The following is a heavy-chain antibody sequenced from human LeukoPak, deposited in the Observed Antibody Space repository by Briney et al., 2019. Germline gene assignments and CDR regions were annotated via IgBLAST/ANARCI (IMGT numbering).Heavy chain of an antibody. CDR2: VSGSRANT. V-gene: IGHV3-23*01. D-gene: IGHD2-2*01. CDR1: GFTFDSYG. J-gene: IGHJ4*02. CDR3: ARLQPLVIPAAKLGFDY. Sequence: GGSLRLSCAASGFTFDSYGMNWVRQTPGKVLEWFSSVSGSRANTYYADSVKGRFTISRDNSRDRIYLQMNSLRTDDTAVYYCARLQPLVIPAAKLGFDYWGQGTLVTVSS.